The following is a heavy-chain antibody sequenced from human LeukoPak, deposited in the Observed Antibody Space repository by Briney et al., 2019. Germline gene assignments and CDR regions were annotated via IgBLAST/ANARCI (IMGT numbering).Heavy chain of an antibody. J-gene: IGHJ6*04. V-gene: IGHV3-48*04. CDR3: AELGITMIGGA. CDR2: ISSSGSTI. CDR1: GFTFSSYS. D-gene: IGHD3-10*02. Sequence: GGSLRLSCAASGFTFSSYSMNWVRQAPGKGLEWVSYISSSGSTIYYAGSVKGRFTISRDNAKNSLYLQMNSLRAEDTAVYYCAELGITMIGGAWGKGTTVTISS.